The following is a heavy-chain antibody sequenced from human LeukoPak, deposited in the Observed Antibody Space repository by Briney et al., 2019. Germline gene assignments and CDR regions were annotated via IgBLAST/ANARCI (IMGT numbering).Heavy chain of an antibody. Sequence: PGGSLRLSCVASGVSFSSDAMQWVRQPPGKGLLWVSRISADGRSTTYADSVKGRFIISRDNVKNTLFLQLKNLRAEDTGVYYCVHGGPFDNWGQGTLVTVSS. CDR2: ISADGRST. V-gene: IGHV3-74*01. D-gene: IGHD3-10*01. J-gene: IGHJ4*02. CDR1: GVSFSSDA. CDR3: VHGGPFDN.